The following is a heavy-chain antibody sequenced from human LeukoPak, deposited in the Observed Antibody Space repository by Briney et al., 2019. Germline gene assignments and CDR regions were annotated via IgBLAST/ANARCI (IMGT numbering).Heavy chain of an antibody. CDR3: ASTLGVVVPTDY. CDR1: GGSISSSSYY. CDR2: MYYSGST. J-gene: IGHJ4*02. D-gene: IGHD2-2*01. V-gene: IGHV4-39*01. Sequence: PSETLSLTCTVSGGSISSSSYYWGWIRQPPGKGLEWIGSMYYSGSTYYNPSLKSRVTISVDTSKNQFSLKLSSVTAADTAVYYCASTLGVVVPTDYWGQGTLVTVSS.